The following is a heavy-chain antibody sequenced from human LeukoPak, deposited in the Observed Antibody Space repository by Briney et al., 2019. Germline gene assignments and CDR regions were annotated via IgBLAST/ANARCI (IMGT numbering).Heavy chain of an antibody. CDR3: TKGSSWSNGDFDC. CDR1: GFTFDDYA. D-gene: IGHD6-13*01. Sequence: GGSLTLSCAASGFTFDDYAMHWVRQAPGKGLEWVSGISWNSGSIGYADSVKGRFTISRDNAKNSLYLQMNSLRAEDTALYYCTKGSSWSNGDFDCWGQGTLVTVSS. J-gene: IGHJ4*02. CDR2: ISWNSGSI. V-gene: IGHV3-9*01.